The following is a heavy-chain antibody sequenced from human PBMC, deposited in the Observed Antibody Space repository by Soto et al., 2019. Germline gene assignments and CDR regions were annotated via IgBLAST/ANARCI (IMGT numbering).Heavy chain of an antibody. CDR2: IYYSGST. Sequence: SSVTMSLCCNLSGATISNGGYSCDWIRQPPGKGLEWIGSIYYSGSTYYNPSLKSRVTISVDTSKNQFSLKLSSVTAADTAVYYCARQKQLGWFDPWGQGTLVTVSS. CDR3: ARQKQLGWFDP. V-gene: IGHV4-39*01. D-gene: IGHD5-18*01. J-gene: IGHJ5*02. CDR1: GATISNGGYS.